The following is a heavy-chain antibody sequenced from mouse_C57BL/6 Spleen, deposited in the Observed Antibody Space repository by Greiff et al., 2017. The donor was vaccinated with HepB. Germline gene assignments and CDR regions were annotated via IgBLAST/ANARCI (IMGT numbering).Heavy chain of an antibody. CDR1: GFTFSDYG. V-gene: IGHV5-17*01. Sequence: DVMLVESGGGLVKPGGSLKLSCAASGFTFSDYGMHWVRQAPEKGLEWVAYISSGSSTIYYADTVKGRFTISRDNANNTLFLQMTSLRSEDTAMYYCARTYFDYWGQGTTLTVSS. CDR3: ARTYFDY. CDR2: ISSGSSTI. J-gene: IGHJ2*01.